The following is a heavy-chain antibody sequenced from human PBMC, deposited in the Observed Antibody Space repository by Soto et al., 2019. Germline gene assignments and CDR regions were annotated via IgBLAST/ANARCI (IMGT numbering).Heavy chain of an antibody. CDR1: GYTFTSYY. V-gene: IGHV1-46*01. Sequence: ASVKVSCKASGYTFTSYYMRWVRQAPGQGLEWMGIINPSGGSTSYAQKFQGRVTFTRDTSASTVYMEVSSLRSEDTAVYYCARAAYYYESSGYYPGEYWGQGPLVTVSS. CDR2: INPSGGST. D-gene: IGHD3-22*01. J-gene: IGHJ4*02. CDR3: ARAAYYYESSGYYPGEY.